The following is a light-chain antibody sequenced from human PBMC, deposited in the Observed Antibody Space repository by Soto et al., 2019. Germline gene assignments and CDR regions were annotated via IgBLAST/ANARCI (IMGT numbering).Light chain of an antibody. J-gene: IGLJ1*01. CDR1: SSDVGGYNY. V-gene: IGLV2-8*01. Sequence: QSALTQPPSASGSPGQSVAISCTGTSSDVGGYNYVSWYQQHPGKAPKLMIYEVNKRPSGVPDRFSGSKPGNTASLTVSGLQAEDEADYYCSSYAGSSNVFRTGTKLTVL. CDR2: EVN. CDR3: SSYAGSSNV.